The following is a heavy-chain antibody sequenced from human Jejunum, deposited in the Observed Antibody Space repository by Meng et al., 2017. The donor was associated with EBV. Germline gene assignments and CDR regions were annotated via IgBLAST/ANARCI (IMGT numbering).Heavy chain of an antibody. V-gene: IGHV3-74*01. CDR1: GFTFSIYW. D-gene: IGHD3-9*01. CDR2: ISPDGSGT. CDR3: ARVYRTETGPLP. Sequence: EVQLXXXXXGVVLPXXXLRLXCTASGFTFSIYWMHWVRQPPGKGLEWVSHISPDGSGTTYADSVKGRFTISRDNAKNTLYLQMNSLRAEDTAVYYCARVYRTETGPLPWGQGTLVTVSS. J-gene: IGHJ5*02.